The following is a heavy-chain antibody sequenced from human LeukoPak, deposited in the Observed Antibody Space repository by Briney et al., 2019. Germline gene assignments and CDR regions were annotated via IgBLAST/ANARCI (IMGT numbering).Heavy chain of an antibody. D-gene: IGHD3-16*02. V-gene: IGHV6-1*01. Sequence: SQTLSLTCAIPGDSVSSNSAAWNWIRQSPSRGLEWLGRTYYRSKWYNDYAVSVKSRITINPDTSKNQFSLQLNSVTPEDTAVYYCARVSYDYVWGSYPYRGFDPWGQGTLVTVSS. CDR1: GDSVSSNSAA. CDR3: ARVSYDYVWGSYPYRGFDP. CDR2: TYYRSKWYN. J-gene: IGHJ5*02.